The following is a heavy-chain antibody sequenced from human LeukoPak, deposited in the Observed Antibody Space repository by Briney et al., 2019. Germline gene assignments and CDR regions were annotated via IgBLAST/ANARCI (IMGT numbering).Heavy chain of an antibody. V-gene: IGHV4-4*02. CDR2: IYHSGST. CDR3: ASATGRWFGELLF. Sequence: PSETLSLTCAVSDGSISSSNWWSWVRQPPGKGLEWIGEIYHSGSTDYNPSLKSRVTISVDKSKNQFSLRLSSVTAADTAVYYCASATGRWFGELLFWGQGTLVTVSS. CDR1: DGSISSSNW. J-gene: IGHJ4*02. D-gene: IGHD3-10*01.